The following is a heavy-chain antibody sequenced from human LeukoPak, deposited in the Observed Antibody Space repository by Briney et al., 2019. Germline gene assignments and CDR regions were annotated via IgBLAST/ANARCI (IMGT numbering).Heavy chain of an antibody. CDR1: GFTFSDYY. CDR3: ARVGEGAAKD. D-gene: IGHD1-26*01. Sequence: GGSLRLSCAASGFTFSDYYMSWSRQAPGKGLEWVSVIYSDGRTYYADSVKGRFTISRDNSKNTLYLQMNSLRAEDTAVYYCARVGEGAAKDWGQGTLVTVSS. CDR2: IYSDGRT. J-gene: IGHJ4*02. V-gene: IGHV3-53*01.